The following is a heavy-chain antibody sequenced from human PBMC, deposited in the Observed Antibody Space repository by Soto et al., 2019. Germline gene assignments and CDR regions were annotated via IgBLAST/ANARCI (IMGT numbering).Heavy chain of an antibody. J-gene: IGHJ5*02. CDR1: GYTFTSYG. CDR2: ISAYNGNT. CDR3: ARVVAALGHWFDP. V-gene: IGHV1-18*01. Sequence: QVQLVQSGGEVKKPGASAKVSCKASGYTFTSYGISWVRQAPGQGLEWMGRISAYNGNTNYAQKLQGRVTMTTDTSISTAYMELRCLRSDHTAVYYCARVVAALGHWFDPWGQGTLVTVSS. D-gene: IGHD6-13*01.